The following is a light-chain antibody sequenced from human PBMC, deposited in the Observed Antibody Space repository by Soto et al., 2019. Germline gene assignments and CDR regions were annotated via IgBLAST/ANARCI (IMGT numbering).Light chain of an antibody. CDR1: QGISTY. CDR2: AAY. Sequence: DIQLTQSPAFLSASVGDRVTITCRASQGISTYLAWYQQKPGKAPTLLIYAAYTLQSGVPSRFSGSGSRTEFTLTISSLQPEDFATYYCQQLNTCPLKFGQGTKVEIK. J-gene: IGKJ1*01. V-gene: IGKV1-9*01. CDR3: QQLNTCPLK.